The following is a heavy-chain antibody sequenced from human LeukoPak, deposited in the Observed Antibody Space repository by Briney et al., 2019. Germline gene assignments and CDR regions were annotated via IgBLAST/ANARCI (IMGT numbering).Heavy chain of an antibody. J-gene: IGHJ4*02. CDR1: GFTFSSYA. CDR2: ISGPGGSW. CDR3: AKKVGLVSAPLYYFDV. V-gene: IGHV3-23*01. Sequence: GGSLRLSCAGSGFTFSSYAMSWVRQAPGKGLEWVSAISGPGGSWDYADSVKGRFTISRDNSKNTLFLQMNSLRAEDTAIYYCAKKVGLVSAPLYYFDVWGQGTLVTVSS. D-gene: IGHD5/OR15-5a*01.